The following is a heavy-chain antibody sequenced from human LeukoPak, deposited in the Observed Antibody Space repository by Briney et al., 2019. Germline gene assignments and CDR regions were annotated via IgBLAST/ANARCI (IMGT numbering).Heavy chain of an antibody. J-gene: IGHJ5*02. Sequence: PSETLSLTCTVSGGSISSYYWSWIRQPPGKGLEWIGYIYYSGSTNYNPSLKSRVTISVDTSKNQFSLKLSSVTAADTAVYYCARLAGYCSSTSCYKSLDPWGQGTLVTVSS. CDR2: IYYSGST. V-gene: IGHV4-59*01. D-gene: IGHD2-2*02. CDR1: GGSISSYY. CDR3: ARLAGYCSSTSCYKSLDP.